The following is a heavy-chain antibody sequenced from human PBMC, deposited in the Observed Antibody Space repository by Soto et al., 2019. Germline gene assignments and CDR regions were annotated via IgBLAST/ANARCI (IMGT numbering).Heavy chain of an antibody. V-gene: IGHV1-24*01. CDR1: GYTLTELS. J-gene: IGHJ6*02. Sequence: ASVKVSCKVSGYTLTELSMHWVRQAPGKGLEWMGGFDPEDGETIYAQKFQGRVTMTEDTSTDTAYMELRSLRSEDTAVYYCATDGLARVNYGMDVWGQGTTVTVSS. CDR2: FDPEDGET. D-gene: IGHD1-1*01. CDR3: ATDGLARVNYGMDV.